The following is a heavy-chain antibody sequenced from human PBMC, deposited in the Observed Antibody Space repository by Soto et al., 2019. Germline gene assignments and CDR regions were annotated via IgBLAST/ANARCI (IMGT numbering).Heavy chain of an antibody. Sequence: EVQLLESGGGLAQPGGSLRLSCAASAFTFSSYAMSWVRQAPGKGLEWVSAVSGRGDSTYYADSVKGRFTISRDNSKNTRYLQMNSLRAEDTAVYYCAKGRASDCPGCTQDYWGQGTLVTVSS. CDR1: AFTFSSYA. J-gene: IGHJ4*02. D-gene: IGHD2-21*02. V-gene: IGHV3-23*01. CDR2: VSGRGDST. CDR3: AKGRASDCPGCTQDY.